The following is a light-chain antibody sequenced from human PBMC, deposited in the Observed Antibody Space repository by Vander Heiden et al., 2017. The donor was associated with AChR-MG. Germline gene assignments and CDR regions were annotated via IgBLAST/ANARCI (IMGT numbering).Light chain of an antibody. J-gene: IGLJ2*01. V-gene: IGLV6-57*02. CDR3: QSYDSSNLVV. Sequence: NSMLTQPHSVSESPGKTVTISCTGGSGSIASNYVQWYQQHPGSAATTVIYEYDQRPSGVPDRFSGSVDSSSNSASLTISGLKTEDEADYYCQSYDSSNLVVFGGGTKLTVL. CDR1: SGSIASNY. CDR2: EYD.